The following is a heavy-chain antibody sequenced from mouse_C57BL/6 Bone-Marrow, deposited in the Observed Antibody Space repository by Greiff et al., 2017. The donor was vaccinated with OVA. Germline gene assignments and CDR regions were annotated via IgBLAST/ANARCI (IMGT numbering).Heavy chain of an antibody. D-gene: IGHD1-1*01. J-gene: IGHJ3*01. CDR3: ARPTVVATGEWFAY. CDR1: GFTFSDYY. V-gene: IGHV5-12*01. CDR2: ISNGGGST. Sequence: EVMLVESGGGLVQPGGSLKLSCAASGFTFSDYYMYWVRQTPEKRLEWVAYISNGGGSTYYPDTVKGRFTISRDNAKNTLYLQMSRLKSEDTAMYYCARPTVVATGEWFAYWGQGTLVTVSA.